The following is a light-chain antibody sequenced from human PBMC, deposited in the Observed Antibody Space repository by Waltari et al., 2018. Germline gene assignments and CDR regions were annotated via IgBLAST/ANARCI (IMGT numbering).Light chain of an antibody. CDR1: SRDVGAYNF. V-gene: IGLV2-11*01. CDR2: DVT. Sequence: QSALTQPRSVSGSPGQSVTISCTGTSRDVGAYNFVSWYQHHPGKAPKLLLYDVTKRPSGVPYRFSGSKSANTASLTISGLQAEDDADYFCCSYAGIYTYVFGTGTTVTVL. J-gene: IGLJ1*01. CDR3: CSYAGIYTYV.